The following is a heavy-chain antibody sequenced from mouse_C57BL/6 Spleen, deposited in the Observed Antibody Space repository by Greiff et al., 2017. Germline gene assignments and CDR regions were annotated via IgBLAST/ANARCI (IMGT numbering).Heavy chain of an antibody. CDR1: GYSITSGYY. CDR3: ARDTWAGRFAY. D-gene: IGHD4-1*01. V-gene: IGHV3-6*01. Sequence: EVQLVESGPGLVKPSQSLSLTCSVPGYSITSGYYWNWLRQFPGNKLEWMGYISYDGSNNSNPSLKNRIAITRDTSKNQFFLKLNSVTTEDTATYYCARDTWAGRFAYWGQGTLVTVSA. J-gene: IGHJ3*01. CDR2: ISYDGSN.